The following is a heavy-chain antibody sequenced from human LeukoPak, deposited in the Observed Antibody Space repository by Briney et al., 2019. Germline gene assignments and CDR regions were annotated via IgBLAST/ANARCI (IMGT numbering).Heavy chain of an antibody. Sequence: PSETLSLTCTVSGGSISSYYWSWIRQPPGKGLEWIGYIYYSGSTNYNPSLKSRVTISVDTSKNQFSLKLSSVTAADTAVYYCARDSGYLGPSSVFDYWGQGTLVTVSS. CDR2: IYYSGST. CDR1: GGSISSYY. J-gene: IGHJ4*02. V-gene: IGHV4-59*01. D-gene: IGHD5-18*01. CDR3: ARDSGYLGPSSVFDY.